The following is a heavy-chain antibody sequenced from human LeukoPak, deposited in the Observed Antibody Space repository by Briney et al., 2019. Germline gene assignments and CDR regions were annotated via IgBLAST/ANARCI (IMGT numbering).Heavy chain of an antibody. CDR1: GFTFSTYA. CDR3: AKVLHSGSYYNPLPYDAFDI. J-gene: IGHJ3*02. Sequence: GGSLRLSCAASGFTFSTYAMNWVRQAPGKGLEWVSAISGGTYSADSVKGRFTISRDNSKNTLYLQMNSLRAEDTAVYYCAKVLHSGSYYNPLPYDAFDIWGQGTMVTVSS. V-gene: IGHV3-23*01. D-gene: IGHD3-10*01. CDR2: ISGGT.